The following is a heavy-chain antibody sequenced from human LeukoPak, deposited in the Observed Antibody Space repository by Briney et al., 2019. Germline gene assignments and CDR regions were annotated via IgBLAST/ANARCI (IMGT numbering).Heavy chain of an antibody. CDR1: GYTFSNYW. D-gene: IGHD2/OR15-2a*01. J-gene: IGHJ4*02. V-gene: IGHV5-51*01. CDR2: IYPGDSDT. Sequence: GESLKISCEGSGYTFSNYWIGWVRQLPGKGLEWMGMIYPGDSDTRYSPSFQGRVPISVDKSIDTADLQWSSLKASDTSMYYCARGGENYLLNYWGQGTLVTVSS. CDR3: ARGGENYLLNY.